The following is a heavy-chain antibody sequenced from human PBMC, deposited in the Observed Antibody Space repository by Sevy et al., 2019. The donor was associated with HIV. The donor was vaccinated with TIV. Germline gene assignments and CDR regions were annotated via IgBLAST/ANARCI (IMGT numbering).Heavy chain of an antibody. CDR2: VNSDGSST. CDR1: GFTFSSYW. J-gene: IGHJ4*02. CDR3: ARGAAAGTFDY. Sequence: GGSLRLSCAASGFTFSSYWMHWVRQAPGKGLVWVSRVNSDGSSTSYADSVKGRFTISRDNAKNTLYLQMNSLRAEDTAGYYCARGAAAGTFDYWGQGTLVTVFS. V-gene: IGHV3-74*01. D-gene: IGHD6-13*01.